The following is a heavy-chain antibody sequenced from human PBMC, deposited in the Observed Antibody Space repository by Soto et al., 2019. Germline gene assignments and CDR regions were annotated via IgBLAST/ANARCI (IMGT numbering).Heavy chain of an antibody. CDR3: ARDQEQWLVRYYFDY. D-gene: IGHD6-19*01. Sequence: GGSLRLSCAASGFTFSSYGMHWVRQAPGKGLEWVAVISYDGSNKYYADSVKGRFTISRDDSKNTLYLQMNGLRAEDTAVYYCARDQEQWLVRYYFDYWGQGTLVTVSS. V-gene: IGHV3-30*03. CDR1: GFTFSSYG. CDR2: ISYDGSNK. J-gene: IGHJ4*02.